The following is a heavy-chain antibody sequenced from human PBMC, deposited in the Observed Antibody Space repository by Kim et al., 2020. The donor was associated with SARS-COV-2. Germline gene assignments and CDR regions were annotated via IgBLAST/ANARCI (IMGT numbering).Heavy chain of an antibody. J-gene: IGHJ4*02. CDR1: GYTFTSYG. CDR3: ARDSPITMVRGAPMQPNFDY. CDR2: ISAYNGNT. V-gene: IGHV1-18*04. D-gene: IGHD3-10*01. Sequence: ASVKVSCKASGYTFTSYGISWVRQAPGQGLEWMGWISAYNGNTNYAQKLQGRVTMTTDTSTSTAYMELRSLRSDDTAVYYCARDSPITMVRGAPMQPNFDYWGQGTLVTVSS.